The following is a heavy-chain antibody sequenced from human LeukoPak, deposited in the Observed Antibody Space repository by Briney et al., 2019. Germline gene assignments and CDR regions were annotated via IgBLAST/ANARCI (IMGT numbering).Heavy chain of an antibody. CDR1: GFTLSSYA. D-gene: IGHD2-15*01. CDR2: ISGSGGST. V-gene: IGHV3-23*01. CDR3: AKSMAGGSWYYYYGMDV. Sequence: QAGGSLRLSCAASGFTLSSYAMSWVRQAPGKGLEWVSAISGSGGSTYYADSVKGRFTISRDNSKNTLYLQMNSLRAEDTAVYYCAKSMAGGSWYYYYGMDVWGQGTTVTVSS. J-gene: IGHJ6*02.